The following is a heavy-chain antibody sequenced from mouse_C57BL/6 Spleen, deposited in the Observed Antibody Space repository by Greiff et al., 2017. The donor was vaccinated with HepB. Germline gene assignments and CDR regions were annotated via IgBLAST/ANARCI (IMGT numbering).Heavy chain of an antibody. CDR3: ARHEEEVYYDYSWFAY. D-gene: IGHD2-4*01. V-gene: IGHV1-62-2*01. Sequence: QVQLQQSGAELVKPGASVQLSCKASGYTFTEYTIHWVKQRSGQGLEWIGWFYPGSGSIKYNEKFKDKATLTADKSSSTVYMELSRLTSEDSAVYFCARHEEEVYYDYSWFAYWGQGTLVTVSA. CDR2: FYPGSGSI. J-gene: IGHJ3*01. CDR1: GYTFTEYT.